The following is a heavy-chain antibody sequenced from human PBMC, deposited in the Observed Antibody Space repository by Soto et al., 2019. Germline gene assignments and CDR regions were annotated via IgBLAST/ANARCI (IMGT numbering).Heavy chain of an antibody. J-gene: IGHJ6*02. D-gene: IGHD6-19*01. Sequence: SETLSLTCTVSGGSISSYSWTWIWQPAGKGLEWIGRIYTSASINYNPSLKGRVTLSVDTSTNQVSLRLASVTAADRAIYYCARDREAGYNFYYGMDVWGQGTTVTVSS. CDR1: GGSISSYS. CDR2: IYTSASI. CDR3: ARDREAGYNFYYGMDV. V-gene: IGHV4-4*07.